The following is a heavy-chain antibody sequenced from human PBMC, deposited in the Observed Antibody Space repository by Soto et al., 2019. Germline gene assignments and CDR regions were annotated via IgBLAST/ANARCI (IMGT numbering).Heavy chain of an antibody. Sequence: PGVSLRLSCAASGFTFSAYWMDWVRQAPGKGLEWVANINQDGTEKHYVDSVNGRFTISRDNAKSSVYLQMNRLRAEDTAVYFCARDRNWYTFEPWGQGALVTVSS. D-gene: IGHD2-2*02. CDR3: ARDRNWYTFEP. V-gene: IGHV3-7*01. J-gene: IGHJ5*02. CDR2: INQDGTEK. CDR1: GFTFSAYW.